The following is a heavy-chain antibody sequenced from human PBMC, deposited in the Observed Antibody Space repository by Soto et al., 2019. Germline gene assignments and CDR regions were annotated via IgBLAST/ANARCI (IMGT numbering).Heavy chain of an antibody. CDR1: GGSISSGNYY. J-gene: IGHJ3*01. V-gene: IGHV4-30-4*01. Sequence: QVQLQESGPGLVKPSQTLSLTCTVSGGSISSGNYYWSWIRQPPGKGLEWMGYIYSSGSTSYNPSLKSRVTISVDTSRNQFSLQLSSVTAADTAVYYCDGYCSGGSCYSGGALDLCGQGTMVTVSS. CDR2: IYSSGST. CDR3: DGYCSGGSCYSGGALDL. D-gene: IGHD2-15*01.